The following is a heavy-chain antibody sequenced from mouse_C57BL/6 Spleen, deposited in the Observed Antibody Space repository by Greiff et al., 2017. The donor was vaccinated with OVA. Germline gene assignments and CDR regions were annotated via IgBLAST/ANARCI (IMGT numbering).Heavy chain of an antibody. J-gene: IGHJ1*03. V-gene: IGHV1-69*01. Sequence: VQLQQPGAELVMPGASVKLSCKASGYTFTSYWMHWVKQRPGQGLEWIGEIDPSDSYTNYNQKFKGKSTLTVDKSSSTAYMQLSSLTSEDSAVYYCARLGSNSLYFDVWGTGTTVTVSS. CDR3: ARLGSNSLYFDV. D-gene: IGHD2-5*01. CDR2: IDPSDSYT. CDR1: GYTFTSYW.